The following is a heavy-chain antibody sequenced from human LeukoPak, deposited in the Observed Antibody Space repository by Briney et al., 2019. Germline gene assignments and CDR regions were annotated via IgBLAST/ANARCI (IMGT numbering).Heavy chain of an antibody. Sequence: SETLSLTCTVSGGSISSYYWSWIRQPPGKGLEWIGYIYYSGSTYYNPSLKSRVTISVDTSKNQFSLKLSSVTAADTAVYYCASSNYDFWSGYYNWFDPWGQGTLVTVSS. CDR1: GGSISSYY. CDR3: ASSNYDFWSGYYNWFDP. V-gene: IGHV4-59*08. CDR2: IYYSGST. J-gene: IGHJ5*02. D-gene: IGHD3-3*01.